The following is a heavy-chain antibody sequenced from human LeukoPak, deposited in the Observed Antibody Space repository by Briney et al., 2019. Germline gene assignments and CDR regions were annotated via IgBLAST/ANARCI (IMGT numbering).Heavy chain of an antibody. D-gene: IGHD2-2*01. J-gene: IGHJ3*02. Sequence: GGSMRLSCAASGFTFSSYSMSCVRLAPGEVLEWVSAISGSGGSTYYADSVKGRFTIPRDNSKNTLYLQMNSLRAEDTAVYYCTKEALSYCSSTSCYLGAFDIWGQGTMVTVSS. CDR1: GFTFSSYS. V-gene: IGHV3-23*01. CDR2: ISGSGGST. CDR3: TKEALSYCSSTSCYLGAFDI.